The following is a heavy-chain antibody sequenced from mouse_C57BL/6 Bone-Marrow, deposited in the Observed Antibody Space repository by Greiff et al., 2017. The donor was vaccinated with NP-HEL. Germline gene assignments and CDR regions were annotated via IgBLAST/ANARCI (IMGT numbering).Heavy chain of an antibody. CDR1: GFSLTSYG. V-gene: IGHV2-4*01. J-gene: IGHJ4*01. Sequence: VKLMESGPGLVQPSQSLSITCTVSGFSLTSYGVHWVRQPPGKGLEWLGVIWSGGSTDYNAAFISRLSISKDNSKSQVFFKMNSLQADDTAIYYCAKNGGLLRMDYWGQGTSVTVSS. CDR2: IWSGGST. CDR3: AKNGGLLRMDY. D-gene: IGHD1-1*01.